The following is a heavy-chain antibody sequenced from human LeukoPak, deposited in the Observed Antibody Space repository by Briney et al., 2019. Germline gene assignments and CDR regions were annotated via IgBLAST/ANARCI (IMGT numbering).Heavy chain of an antibody. J-gene: IGHJ6*03. CDR2: INTDGSST. D-gene: IGHD6-13*01. CDR3: AKDPYLIAAAGKGDYYYYYMDV. V-gene: IGHV3-74*01. CDR1: GFTFSSYW. Sequence: PGGSLRLSCAASGFTFSSYWMHWVRQAPGKGLVWVSRINTDGSSTSYADSVKGRFTISRDNAKNTLYLQMNSLRAEDTAVYYCAKDPYLIAAAGKGDYYYYYMDVWGKGTTVTVSS.